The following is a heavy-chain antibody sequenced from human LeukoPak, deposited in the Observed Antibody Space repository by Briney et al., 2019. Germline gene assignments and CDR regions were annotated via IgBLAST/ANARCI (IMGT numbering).Heavy chain of an antibody. J-gene: IGHJ3*02. Sequence: SVKVSCKASGGTFSSYAISWVRQAPGQGLEWMGGIIPIFGTANYAQKFQGRVTITADESTSTAYMELSSLRSEDTAVYYSARVYSSDYYDSSGYAFDIWGQGTMVTVSS. CDR3: ARVYSSDYYDSSGYAFDI. V-gene: IGHV1-69*13. D-gene: IGHD3-22*01. CDR1: GGTFSSYA. CDR2: IIPIFGTA.